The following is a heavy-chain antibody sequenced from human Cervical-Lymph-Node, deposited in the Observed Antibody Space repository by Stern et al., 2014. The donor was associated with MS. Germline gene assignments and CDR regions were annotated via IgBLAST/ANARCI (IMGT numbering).Heavy chain of an antibody. V-gene: IGHV1-18*01. D-gene: IGHD3-22*01. CDR3: ARDRWGSHDIGGTYYRY. CDR2: VSTYNGGT. Sequence: QVQLVQSGAEVKKPGASVKVSCETSGYTFTSYGISWIRQVPGQGLEWMGWVSTYNGGTHFSQKFQGRVAMTTDSSTNSVYMELRSLRSDDTAVYFCARDRWGSHDIGGTYYRYWGQGTLVTVSS. J-gene: IGHJ4*02. CDR1: GYTFTSYG.